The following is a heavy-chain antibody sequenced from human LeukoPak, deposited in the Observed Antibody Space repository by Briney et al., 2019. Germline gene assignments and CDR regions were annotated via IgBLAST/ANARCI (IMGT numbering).Heavy chain of an antibody. V-gene: IGHV4-39*06. D-gene: IGHD2-21*02. CDR2: IYYSGST. CDR3: ARSVTAPYYCFDN. CDR1: SGSISSSSYY. Sequence: SSETLSLTCTVSSGSISSSSYYWGWIRQPPGKGLEWIGNIYYSGSTYYNPSLKSRVTISVDTSKNQFTLKLSSVTTADTAVYYCARSVTAPYYCFDNWGRGTLVTVSS. J-gene: IGHJ4*02.